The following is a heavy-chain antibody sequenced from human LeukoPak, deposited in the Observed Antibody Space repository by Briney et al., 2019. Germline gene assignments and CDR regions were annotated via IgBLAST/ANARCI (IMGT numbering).Heavy chain of an antibody. Sequence: GGSLRLSCAASGFTFNIAWMTWVRQAPGKGLQWVGRIKAKTDGETTDYAAPVKSRFTISRDDSKNTVYLQMNSLKAEDTAVYYCTTSSSGYDFLLDYWGQGTQVTVSS. CDR3: TTSSSGYDFLLDY. CDR2: IKAKTDGETT. J-gene: IGHJ4*02. CDR1: GFTFNIAW. V-gene: IGHV3-15*01. D-gene: IGHD5-12*01.